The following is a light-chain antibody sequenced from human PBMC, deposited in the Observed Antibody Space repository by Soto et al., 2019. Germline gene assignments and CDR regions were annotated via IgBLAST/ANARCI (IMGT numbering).Light chain of an antibody. Sequence: QSALTQPRSVSGSPGQSVTISCTGTSSDVGGYNYVSWYQQHPGKAPKLMIYDVSKRPSGDPDRFSGSKSGNTASLTISGLQAEYEAHYYCCSYAGSYTFVFGTGTKLTVL. CDR1: SSDVGGYNY. CDR2: DVS. V-gene: IGLV2-11*01. CDR3: CSYAGSYTFV. J-gene: IGLJ1*01.